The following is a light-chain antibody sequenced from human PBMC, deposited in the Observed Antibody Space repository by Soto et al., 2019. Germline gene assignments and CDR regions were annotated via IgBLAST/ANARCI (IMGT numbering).Light chain of an antibody. J-gene: IGKJ5*01. CDR3: QHFGGTTFT. V-gene: IGKV3-20*01. CDR1: QSVSSSY. Sequence: EIVMTQSPATLSVSPGERATLSCRTSQSVSSSYIAWYQQRPGQXPSLLIYGASTRATGIPDRFSGSGSGTHLTITISRLEPGDFEVYDCQHFGGTTFTFGQGTRLEIK. CDR2: GAS.